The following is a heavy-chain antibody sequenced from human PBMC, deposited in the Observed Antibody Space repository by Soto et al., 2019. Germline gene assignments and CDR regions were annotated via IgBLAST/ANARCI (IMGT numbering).Heavy chain of an antibody. D-gene: IGHD1-26*01. CDR1: GGSISSYY. V-gene: IGHV4-59*12. CDR3: ARVYSGSYSDS. J-gene: IGHJ4*02. Sequence: SETLSLTCTVSGGSISSYYWSWIRQPPGKGLEWIGYIYYSGSTNYNPSLKSRVTISVDTSKNQFSLKLSSVTAADTAVYYCARVYSGSYSDSWGQGTLVTVSS. CDR2: IYYSGST.